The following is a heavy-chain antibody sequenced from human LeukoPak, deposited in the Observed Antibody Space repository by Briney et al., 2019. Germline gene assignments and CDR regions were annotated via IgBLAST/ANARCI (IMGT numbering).Heavy chain of an antibody. CDR3: ARVLAAAGTWFFDY. Sequence: PGGSLRLSCAASGFTFSSYSMNWVRQAPGKGLEWASSISSSSSYIYYADSVKGRFTISRDNAKNSLYLQMNSLRAEDAAVYYCARVLAAAGTWFFDYWGQGTLVTVSS. J-gene: IGHJ4*02. CDR2: ISSSSSYI. D-gene: IGHD6-13*01. CDR1: GFTFSSYS. V-gene: IGHV3-21*01.